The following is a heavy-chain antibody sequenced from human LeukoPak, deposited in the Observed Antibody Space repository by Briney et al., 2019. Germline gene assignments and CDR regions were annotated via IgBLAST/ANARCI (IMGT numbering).Heavy chain of an antibody. V-gene: IGHV3-7*03. Sequence: GGSLRLSCVASGFTFGKYWMSWVRQAPGKGLEWVANIKLDGSEKNYVDSVKGRFTISRGNTKNSLYLQMNSLRVEDTAVFYCARDQYDTWSRRGNFDSWGQGTLVIVSS. CDR1: GFTFGKYW. J-gene: IGHJ4*02. CDR3: ARDQYDTWSRRGNFDS. D-gene: IGHD3-3*01. CDR2: IKLDGSEK.